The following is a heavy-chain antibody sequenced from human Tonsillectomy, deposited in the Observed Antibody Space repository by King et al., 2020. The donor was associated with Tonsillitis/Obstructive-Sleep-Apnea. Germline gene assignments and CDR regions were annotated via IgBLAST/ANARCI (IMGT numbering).Heavy chain of an antibody. V-gene: IGHV4-59*01. D-gene: IGHD3-22*01. J-gene: IGHJ4*02. CDR1: GGSISSYY. CDR3: ARVDSSGYYSFDY. Sequence: QLQESGPGLVKPSETLSLTCTVSGGSISSYYWSWLRQPPGKGLEWIGYIYYSGSTNYNPSLKSRVTISVDTSKNQFSLKLSSVTAADTAVYYCARVDSSGYYSFDYWGQGTLVTVSS. CDR2: IYYSGST.